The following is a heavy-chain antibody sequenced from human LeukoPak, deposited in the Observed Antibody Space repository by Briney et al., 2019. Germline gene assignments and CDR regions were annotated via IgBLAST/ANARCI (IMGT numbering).Heavy chain of an antibody. CDR1: GFTFSSYS. CDR2: ISGSSGAT. Sequence: PGGSLRLSCAASGFTFSSYSMAWVRQAPGKGPEWVSIISGSSGATFYADSVKGRFTISRDNSKNTLYLEMSSLRAEDTAVYYCAKEGDRGFVVADYFDYWGQGTLVTVSS. J-gene: IGHJ4*02. D-gene: IGHD2-15*01. CDR3: AKEGDRGFVVADYFDY. V-gene: IGHV3-23*01.